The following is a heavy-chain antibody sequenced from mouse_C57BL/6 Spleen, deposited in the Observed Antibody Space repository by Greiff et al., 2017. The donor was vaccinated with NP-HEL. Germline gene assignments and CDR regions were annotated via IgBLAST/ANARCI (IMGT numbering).Heavy chain of an antibody. V-gene: IGHV1-50*01. CDR2: IDPSASYT. Sequence: QVQLQQSGAELVKPGASVKLSCKASGYTFTSYWMQWVKQRPGQGLEWIGEIDPSASYTNYNQKFKGKATLTVDTSSSTAYMQLSSLTSEDSAVYYCARRGWTWCAYWGQGTLVTVSA. CDR3: ARRGWTWCAY. D-gene: IGHD2-3*01. J-gene: IGHJ3*01. CDR1: GYTFTSYW.